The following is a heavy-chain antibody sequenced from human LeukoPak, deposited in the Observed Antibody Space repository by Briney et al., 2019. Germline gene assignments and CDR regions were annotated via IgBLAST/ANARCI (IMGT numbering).Heavy chain of an antibody. CDR2: IYISGST. V-gene: IGHV4-4*07. CDR3: ARDSGLTTGPFDI. Sequence: SETLSLTCTVSGGSISSHYWSWIRQPAGKELEWIGRIYISGSTTYSPSLKSRLTLSLDTSKNQFSLNLSSVTAADTAVYYCARDSGLTTGPFDIWGQGTMVTVSS. CDR1: GGSISSHY. D-gene: IGHD1-14*01. J-gene: IGHJ3*02.